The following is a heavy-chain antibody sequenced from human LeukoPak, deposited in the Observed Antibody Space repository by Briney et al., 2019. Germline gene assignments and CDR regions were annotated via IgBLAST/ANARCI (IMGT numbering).Heavy chain of an antibody. Sequence: GGSLRLSCTASGFMLSTHWMSWVRQAPGKGLEWVANIKPDGTEQYYADSLWGRFTISRDNAKNSLYLQVDSLRGEDTAVYYCATQSYGLFHYWGQGTLVTVSS. CDR1: GFMLSTHW. CDR3: ATQSYGLFHY. CDR2: IKPDGTEQ. V-gene: IGHV3-7*01. J-gene: IGHJ4*02. D-gene: IGHD4-17*01.